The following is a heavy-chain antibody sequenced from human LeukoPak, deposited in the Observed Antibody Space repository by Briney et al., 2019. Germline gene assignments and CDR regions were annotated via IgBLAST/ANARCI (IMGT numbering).Heavy chain of an antibody. CDR2: IGTTDI. V-gene: IGHV3-23*01. Sequence: GGSLRLSCEGSGFTFSTHGMSWVRQGPGTGLEWVSSIGTTDIFFADSVTGRFAISRDNSKNMLYLQMTSLRGEDTAIYYCAKSPGGWYHDYWGQGTLVTASS. CDR3: AKSPGGWYHDY. CDR1: GFTFSTHG. J-gene: IGHJ4*02. D-gene: IGHD6-19*01.